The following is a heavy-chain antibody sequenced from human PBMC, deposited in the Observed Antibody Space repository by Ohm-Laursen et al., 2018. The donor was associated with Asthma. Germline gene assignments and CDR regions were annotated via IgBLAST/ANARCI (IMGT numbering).Heavy chain of an antibody. CDR3: ARRYSSGWPSDY. CDR2: IKGDSKKI. Sequence: SLRLSCAASGFNFNNYWMSWVRQAPGRGLDWLADIKGDSKKIYYADSVKGRSIISRDNSKNTLYLQMNSLRAEDTAVYYCARRYSSGWPSDYWGQGTLVTVSS. J-gene: IGHJ4*02. V-gene: IGHV3-7*02. CDR1: GFNFNNYW. D-gene: IGHD6-19*01.